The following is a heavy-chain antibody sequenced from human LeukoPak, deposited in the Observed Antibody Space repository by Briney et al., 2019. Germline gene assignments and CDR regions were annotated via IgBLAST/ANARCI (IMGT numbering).Heavy chain of an antibody. CDR1: GGSISSSSYY. J-gene: IGHJ4*02. V-gene: IGHV4-39*01. Sequence: SETLSLTCTVSGGSISSSSYYWGWIRQPPGKGLEWIGSIYYSGSTYYNPSLKSRATISVDTSNNLFSLNLSSVTAADTALYYCARQLSGAQMGGRAARPVDYWGQGTLVTVSS. CDR2: IYYSGST. D-gene: IGHD6-6*01. CDR3: ARQLSGAQMGGRAARPVDY.